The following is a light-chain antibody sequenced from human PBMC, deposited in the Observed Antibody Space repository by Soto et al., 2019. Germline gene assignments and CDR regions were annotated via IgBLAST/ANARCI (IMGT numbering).Light chain of an antibody. CDR1: QSIGKSY. V-gene: IGKV3-20*01. Sequence: ETVLTQSPGTVSLSPGESATLSCGSSQSIGKSYLAWFQHKPGQAPRLLIYGASTRATGIPDRFRGSGSGTDFTLTVSRLESEDFAVYYCQQYAESPLTFGGGTKVDIK. CDR3: QQYAESPLT. J-gene: IGKJ4*01. CDR2: GAS.